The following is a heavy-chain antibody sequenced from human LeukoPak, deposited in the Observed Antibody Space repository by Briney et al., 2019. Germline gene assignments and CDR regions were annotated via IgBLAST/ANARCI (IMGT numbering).Heavy chain of an antibody. D-gene: IGHD6-13*01. Sequence: GASVMVSCKASGDSFTSYCINRVRQATGQGLQWMGLNNPSGGSTSYAQKFQGRVTMTRDTSTSTEFMELSSLTSEDTAVYYCARTFSIASAGRNDYWGQGTLVTVSS. CDR2: NNPSGGST. V-gene: IGHV1-46*01. CDR1: GDSFTSYC. J-gene: IGHJ4*02. CDR3: ARTFSIASAGRNDY.